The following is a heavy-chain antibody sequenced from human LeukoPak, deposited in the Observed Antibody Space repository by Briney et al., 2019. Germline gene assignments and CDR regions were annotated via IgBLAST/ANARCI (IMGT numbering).Heavy chain of an antibody. D-gene: IGHD1-1*01. CDR3: ARLKLEAAFDI. Sequence: SETLSLTCAVSGGSISSSNWWSWVRQPPGKGLEWIGSIYYSGSTYYNPSLKSRVTISVDTSKNQFSLKLSSVTAADTAVYYCARLKLEAAFDIWGQGTMVTVSS. CDR1: GGSISSSNW. V-gene: IGHV4-39*01. J-gene: IGHJ3*02. CDR2: IYYSGST.